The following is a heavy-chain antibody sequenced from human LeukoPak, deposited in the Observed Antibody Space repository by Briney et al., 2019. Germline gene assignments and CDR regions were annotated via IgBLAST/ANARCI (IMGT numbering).Heavy chain of an antibody. CDR2: IYYSGST. Sequence: SETLSLTCTVSGGSISSGGYYWSWIRQHPGKGLEWIGYIYYSGSTYYNPSLKSRVTISVETSKNQFSLKLSSVTAADTAVYYCARGLGSPTPNQYFDYWGQGTLVTVSS. J-gene: IGHJ4*02. CDR3: ARGLGSPTPNQYFDY. CDR1: GGSISSGGYY. V-gene: IGHV4-31*03. D-gene: IGHD1-26*01.